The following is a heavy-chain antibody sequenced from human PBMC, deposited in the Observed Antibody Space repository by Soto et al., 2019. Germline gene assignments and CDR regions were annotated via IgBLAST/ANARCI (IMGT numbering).Heavy chain of an antibody. CDR2: IYYSGST. Sequence: SETLSLTCSVSGGSISSSSYFWGWIRQPPGKGLEWIGSIYYSGSTYYNPSLKSRVTVSVDTSKNQFSLKLSSVTAADTAVYYCARGSTTEKVDSWGQGILVTVSS. J-gene: IGHJ4*02. V-gene: IGHV4-39*01. CDR3: ARGSTTEKVDS. CDR1: GGSISSSSYF.